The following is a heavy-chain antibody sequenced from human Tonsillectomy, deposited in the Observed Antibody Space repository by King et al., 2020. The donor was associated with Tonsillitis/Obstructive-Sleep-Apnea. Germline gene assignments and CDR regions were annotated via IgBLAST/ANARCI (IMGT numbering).Heavy chain of an antibody. V-gene: IGHV3-30*04. D-gene: IGHD2-21*02. CDR2: ISYDGSNK. J-gene: IGHJ3*02. CDR1: GFTFSSYA. CDR3: ATHAYCGGACYDYDAFDI. Sequence: VQLVESGGGVVQPGRSLRLSCAASGFTFSSYAMHWVRQAPGKGLEWVAVISYDGSNKYYADSVKGRFTISRDNSKNTLYLQMNSLRAEDTAVYYCATHAYCGGACYDYDAFDICGQGTMVTVSS.